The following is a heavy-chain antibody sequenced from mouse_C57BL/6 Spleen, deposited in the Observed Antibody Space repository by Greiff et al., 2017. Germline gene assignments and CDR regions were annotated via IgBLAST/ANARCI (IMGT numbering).Heavy chain of an antibody. J-gene: IGHJ4*01. Sequence: EVHLVESGGGLVKPGGSLKLSCAASGFTFSDYGMHWVRQAPEKGLEWVAYISSGSSTIYYADTVKGRFTISRDNAKNTLFLQMTSLRSEDTAMYYCASPAYYGSSFFYAMDYWGQGTSVTVSS. CDR3: ASPAYYGSSFFYAMDY. V-gene: IGHV5-17*01. CDR1: GFTFSDYG. D-gene: IGHD1-1*01. CDR2: ISSGSSTI.